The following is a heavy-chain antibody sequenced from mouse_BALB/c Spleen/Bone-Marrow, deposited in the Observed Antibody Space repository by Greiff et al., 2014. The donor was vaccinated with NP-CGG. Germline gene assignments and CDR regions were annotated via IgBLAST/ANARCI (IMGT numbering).Heavy chain of an antibody. CDR2: IYPSDSYT. V-gene: IGHV1-69*02. Sequence: QVQLQQSGAELVRPGASVKLSCKASGYTFTSYWINWVKQRPGQGLEWIGNIYPSDSYTNYNQKFKDKATLTVDKSSSTAYMQLSSPTSEDSAVYYCTRSYGSSYEYYFDYWGQGPTLTVSS. J-gene: IGHJ2*01. CDR3: TRSYGSSYEYYFDY. CDR1: GYTFTSYW. D-gene: IGHD1-1*01.